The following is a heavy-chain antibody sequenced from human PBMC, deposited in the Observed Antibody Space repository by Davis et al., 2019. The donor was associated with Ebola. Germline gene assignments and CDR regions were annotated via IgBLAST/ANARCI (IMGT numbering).Heavy chain of an antibody. CDR2: IWYDGSNK. CDR1: GFTFSSYG. D-gene: IGHD2-15*01. V-gene: IGHV3-33*01. Sequence: GESLKISCAASGFTFSSYGMHWVRQAPGKGLEWVAVIWYDGSNKYYADSVKGRFTISRDNSKNTLYLQMNSLRAEDTALYYCARGVAATANWFDPWGQGTLVTVSS. CDR3: ARGVAATANWFDP. J-gene: IGHJ5*02.